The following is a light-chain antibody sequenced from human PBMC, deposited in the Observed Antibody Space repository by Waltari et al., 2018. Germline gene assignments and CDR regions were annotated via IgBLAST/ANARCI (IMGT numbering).Light chain of an antibody. V-gene: IGKV2-30*02. J-gene: IGKJ1*01. CDR3: MQSTHWPPWT. CDR1: SLVHTDGNTS. CDR2: MVS. Sequence: SLVHTDGNTSLHWFQQGPGQSPRRLIYMVSERDSGVPDRFSGSGSGTDFTLKISRVEAEDVGIYYCMQSTHWPPWTFGQGTKVEIK.